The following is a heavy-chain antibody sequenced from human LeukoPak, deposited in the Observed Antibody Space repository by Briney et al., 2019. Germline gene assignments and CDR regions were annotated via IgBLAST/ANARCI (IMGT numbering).Heavy chain of an antibody. CDR2: IIPIFGTA. CDR1: GGTFSSYA. J-gene: IGHJ4*02. V-gene: IGHV1-69*05. CDR3: EREFDGVFSFDY. D-gene: IGHD2-8*01. Sequence: SVKVSCKASGGTFSSYAISWVRQAPGQGLEWMGRIIPIFGTANYAQKFQGRVTITTDESTSTAYMELSSLRSEDTAVYYCEREFDGVFSFDYWGQGTLVTVSS.